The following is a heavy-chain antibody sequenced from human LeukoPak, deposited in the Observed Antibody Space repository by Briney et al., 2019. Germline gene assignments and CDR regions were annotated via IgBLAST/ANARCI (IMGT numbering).Heavy chain of an antibody. V-gene: IGHV3-13*01. CDR1: GFTFSSYA. Sequence: PGGSLRLSCAASGFTFSSYAMSWVRQAPGKGLEWVSAIGLASDTYYPDSVKGRFTISREDAKNSLYLQMNSLRAEDTAVYYCAREVGDGYNSGWYLDLWGRGTLVTVSS. CDR3: AREVGDGYNSGWYLDL. D-gene: IGHD5-24*01. CDR2: IGLASDT. J-gene: IGHJ2*01.